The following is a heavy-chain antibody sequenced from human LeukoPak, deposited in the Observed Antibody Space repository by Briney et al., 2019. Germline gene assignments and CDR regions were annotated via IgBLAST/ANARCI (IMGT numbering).Heavy chain of an antibody. D-gene: IGHD3-9*01. CDR3: ARDVNDILTGYLAHFDY. Sequence: PGGSLRLSCAASGFTFSSYSMNWVRQAPGKGPEWVSYISSSSSTIYYADSVKGRFTISRDNAKNSLYLQMNSLRAEDTAVYYCARDVNDILTGYLAHFDYWGQGTLVTVSS. CDR2: ISSSSSTI. J-gene: IGHJ4*02. CDR1: GFTFSSYS. V-gene: IGHV3-48*04.